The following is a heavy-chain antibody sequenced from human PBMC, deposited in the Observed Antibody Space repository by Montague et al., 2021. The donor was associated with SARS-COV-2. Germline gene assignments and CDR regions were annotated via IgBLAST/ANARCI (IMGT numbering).Heavy chain of an antibody. J-gene: IGHJ4*02. CDR3: ARLASGWWELTLDY. CDR2: IYYSGST. Sequence: SETLSLTCTVSGGSISSSSYYWGWIRQPPGKGLEWIGSIYYSGSTYYNPSLKSRVTISVDTSKNQFSLKLSSVTAADTAVYYCARLASGWWELTLDYWGQGTLVTVSS. V-gene: IGHV4-39*01. CDR1: GGSISSSSYY. D-gene: IGHD2-15*01.